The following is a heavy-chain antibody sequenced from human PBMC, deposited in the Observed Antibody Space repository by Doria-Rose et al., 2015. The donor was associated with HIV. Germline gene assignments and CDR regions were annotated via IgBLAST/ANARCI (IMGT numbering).Heavy chain of an antibody. CDR3: ARIKSSRWYHKYYFDF. CDR1: GVSLSSPGMG. Sequence: QESGPALVKPTETLTLTCTVSGVSLSSPGMGVSWIRQPPGKALEWLGHTFSDDERSYKTSLKSRLTISRGTSKSQVVLTMTDMDPVDTATYYCARIKSSRWYHKYYFDFWGQGTLVIVSA. CDR2: TFSDDER. V-gene: IGHV2-26*01. J-gene: IGHJ4*02. D-gene: IGHD6-13*01.